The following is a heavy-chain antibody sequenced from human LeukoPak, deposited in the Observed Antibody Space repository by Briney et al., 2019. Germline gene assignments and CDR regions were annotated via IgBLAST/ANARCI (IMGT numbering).Heavy chain of an antibody. CDR3: ARGRYSSSWNYYYYYGMDV. D-gene: IGHD6-6*01. V-gene: IGHV4-34*01. CDR2: INHSGST. J-gene: IGHJ6*02. Sequence: PSETLSLTCAVYGGSFSGYCWSWIRQPPGKGLEWIGEINHSGSTNYNPSLKSRVTISVDMSKNQFSLKLSSVTAADTAVYYCARGRYSSSWNYYYYYGMDVWGQGTTVTVSS. CDR1: GGSFSGYC.